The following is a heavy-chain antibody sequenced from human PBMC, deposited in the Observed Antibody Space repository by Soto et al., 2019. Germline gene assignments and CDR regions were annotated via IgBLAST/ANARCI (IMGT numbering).Heavy chain of an antibody. Sequence: GASVKVSCKASGGTFSSYAISWVRQAPGQGLEWMGGIIPIFGTANYAQKFQGRVTITADESTSTAYMELSSLRSEDTAVYYCARDSQADILTGYPFYYYGMDVWRQGTTVTVSS. V-gene: IGHV1-69*13. CDR3: ARDSQADILTGYPFYYYGMDV. D-gene: IGHD3-9*01. CDR2: IIPIFGTA. J-gene: IGHJ6*02. CDR1: GGTFSSYA.